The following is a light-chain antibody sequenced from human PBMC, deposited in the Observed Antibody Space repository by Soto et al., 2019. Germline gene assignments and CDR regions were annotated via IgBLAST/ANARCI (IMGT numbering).Light chain of an antibody. CDR1: SSDIGSNNY. CDR3: SSYTTTTRL. V-gene: IGLV2-14*01. CDR2: EVS. Sequence: QSALTQPASVSGSPGQSITISCTGTSSDIGSNNYVSWFQQRPGKAPTLIIYEVSNWPSGVSTHFSGSKSGNTASLTISGLLPEDEAEYYCSSYTTTTRLFGGGTKVTVL. J-gene: IGLJ3*02.